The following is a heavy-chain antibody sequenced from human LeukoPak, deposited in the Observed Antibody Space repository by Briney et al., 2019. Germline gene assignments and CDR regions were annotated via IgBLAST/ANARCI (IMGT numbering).Heavy chain of an antibody. J-gene: IGHJ3*02. CDR2: IYTSGST. V-gene: IGHV4-61*02. Sequence: SETLSLTCTVSGGSISSGSYYWSWIRQPAGKGLEWIGRIYTSGSTNYNPSLKSRVTISVDTSKNQFSLKLSSVTAADTAVYYCARMIAAAASDAFDIWGQGTMVTVSS. D-gene: IGHD6-13*01. CDR3: ARMIAAAASDAFDI. CDR1: GGSISSGSYY.